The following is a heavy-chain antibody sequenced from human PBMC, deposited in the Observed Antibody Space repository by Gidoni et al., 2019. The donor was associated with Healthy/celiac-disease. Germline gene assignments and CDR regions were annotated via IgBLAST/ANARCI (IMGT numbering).Heavy chain of an antibody. J-gene: IGHJ6*02. Sequence: SCKASGGTFSSYAISWVRQAPGQGLEWMGGIIPIFGTANYAQKFQGRVTITADESTSTAYMELSSLRSEDTAVYYCARDLNVGLRLGELSSGGMDVWGQGTTVTVSS. CDR2: IIPIFGTA. CDR1: GGTFSSYA. CDR3: ARDLNVGLRLGELSSGGMDV. V-gene: IGHV1-69*01. D-gene: IGHD3-16*02.